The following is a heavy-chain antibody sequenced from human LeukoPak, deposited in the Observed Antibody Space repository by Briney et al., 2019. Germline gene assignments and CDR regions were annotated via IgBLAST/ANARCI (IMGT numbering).Heavy chain of an antibody. J-gene: IGHJ3*02. CDR1: GGSISSYY. CDR2: IYYSGST. D-gene: IGHD4-17*01. V-gene: IGHV4-59*01. CDR3: ARVSVKDAFDI. Sequence: SETLSLTCTVSGGSISSYYWSWIRQPPGKGLGWIGYIYYSGSTNYNPSLKSRVTISVDTSKNQFSLKLSSVTAADTAVYYCARVSVKDAFDIWGQGTMVTVSS.